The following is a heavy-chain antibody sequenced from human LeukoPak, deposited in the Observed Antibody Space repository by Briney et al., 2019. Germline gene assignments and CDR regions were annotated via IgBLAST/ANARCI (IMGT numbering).Heavy chain of an antibody. V-gene: IGHV3-23*01. D-gene: IGHD3-3*01. CDR1: GFTFSSYA. CDR2: ISGSGGST. J-gene: IGHJ3*02. CDR3: AKDRVLRFLEWPFLDAFDI. Sequence: GGSLRLSCAASGFTFSSYAMSWVRQAPGKGLEWVSAISGSGGSTYYADSVKGRFTISRDNSKNTLYLQMNSLRAEDTAVYYCAKDRVLRFLEWPFLDAFDIWGQGTMVTVSS.